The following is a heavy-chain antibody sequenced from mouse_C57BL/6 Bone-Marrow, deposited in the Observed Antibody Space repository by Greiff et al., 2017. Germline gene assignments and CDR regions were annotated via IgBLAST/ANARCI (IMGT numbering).Heavy chain of an antibody. CDR1: GFSLTSYG. D-gene: IGHD1-1*01. J-gene: IGHJ4*01. CDR2: IWRGGSS. Sequence: VQLVESGPGLVQPSQSLSITCTASGFSLTSYGVHWVRQSPGKGLEWLGVIWRGGSSDYNAAFMSRLSITKDNSKSQVFFKMNSQQADDTAIYDCAKKKGHGSSFYYAMDYWGQGTSVTVSS. CDR3: AKKKGHGSSFYYAMDY. V-gene: IGHV2-5*01.